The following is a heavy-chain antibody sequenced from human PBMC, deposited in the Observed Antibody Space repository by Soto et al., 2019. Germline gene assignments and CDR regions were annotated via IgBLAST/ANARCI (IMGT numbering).Heavy chain of an antibody. CDR3: AKEGLRYFDWLSQFDY. V-gene: IGHV3-23*01. CDR1: GLTFSSYA. D-gene: IGHD3-9*01. Sequence: GGSLRLSCAAFGLTFSSYAMSWVRQAPGKGLEWVSAISGSGGSTYYADSVKGRFTISRDNSKNTLYLQMNSLRAEDTAVYYCAKEGLRYFDWLSQFDYWGQGTLVTVSS. CDR2: ISGSGGST. J-gene: IGHJ4*02.